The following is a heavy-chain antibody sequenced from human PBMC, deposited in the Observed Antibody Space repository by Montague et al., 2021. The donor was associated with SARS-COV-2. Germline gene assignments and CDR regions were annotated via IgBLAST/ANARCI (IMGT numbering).Heavy chain of an antibody. CDR2: ISSDGGKK. Sequence: SLRLSCAASGFTFGSFPIHWVRQAPGKGLQWVTVISSDGGKKYYADSVRGRFTVSRDNSENTLYLQLSSLRPDDTAVYFCTRGRPASSYYYYDMDVWGQGTIVTVS. V-gene: IGHV3-30*15. CDR1: GFTFGSFP. D-gene: IGHD3-10*01. J-gene: IGHJ6*02. CDR3: TRGRPASSYYYYDMDV.